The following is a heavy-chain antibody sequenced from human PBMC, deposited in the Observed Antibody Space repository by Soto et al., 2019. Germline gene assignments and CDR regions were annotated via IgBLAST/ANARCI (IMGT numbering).Heavy chain of an antibody. Sequence: GGSLRLSCAASGFTFSDYYMSWIRQAPGKGLEWVSYISSSGSTIYYADSVKGRFTISRDNAKNSLYLQMNSLRAEDTAVYYCARGYSSSNYYYYMDVWGKGTTVTVSS. CDR3: ARGYSSSNYYYYMDV. D-gene: IGHD6-13*01. CDR2: ISSSGSTI. V-gene: IGHV3-11*01. J-gene: IGHJ6*03. CDR1: GFTFSDYY.